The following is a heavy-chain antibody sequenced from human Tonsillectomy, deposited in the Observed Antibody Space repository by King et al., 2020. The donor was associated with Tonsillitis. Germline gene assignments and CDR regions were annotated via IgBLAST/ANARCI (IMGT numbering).Heavy chain of an antibody. CDR1: GVSVSSSY. D-gene: IGHD2/OR15-2a*01. J-gene: IGHJ1*01. Sequence: VQLQESGPGLVKPSETLSLTCTVSGVSVSSSYWRWIRQPPGEGLEWVGYIYYTGSTGYNPSLNNRVTISLDRSKNQFSLNLTSVTAADTAVYFCARSSAYVIEYWGQGTLVTVSS. CDR2: IYYTGST. CDR3: ARSSAYVIEY. V-gene: IGHV4-59*02.